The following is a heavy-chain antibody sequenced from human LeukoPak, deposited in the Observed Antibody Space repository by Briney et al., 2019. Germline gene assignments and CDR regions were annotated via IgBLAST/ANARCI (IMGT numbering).Heavy chain of an antibody. J-gene: IGHJ6*02. V-gene: IGHV1-8*01. CDR2: MNPNSGNT. CDR1: GYTFTSYD. Sequence: ASVKVSCKASGYTFTSYDINWVRQATGQGLEWMGWMNPNSGNTGYAQKFQGRVTMTRNTSISTAYTELSSLRSEDTAVYYCARGGFGEYYYGMDVWGQGATVTVSS. D-gene: IGHD3-10*01. CDR3: ARGGFGEYYYGMDV.